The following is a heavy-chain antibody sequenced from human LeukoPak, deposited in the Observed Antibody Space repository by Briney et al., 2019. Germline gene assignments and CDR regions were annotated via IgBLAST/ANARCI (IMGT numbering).Heavy chain of an antibody. J-gene: IGHJ1*01. CDR2: INPSGGST. CDR3: ARDSAYYYDSSGYFQH. CDR1: GYTFTSYY. D-gene: IGHD3-22*01. V-gene: IGHV1-46*01. Sequence: ASVKVSCKASGYTFTSYYMHWVRQAPGQGLEWMGIINPSGGSTSYAQKFQGRVTMTRDTSTSTVYMELSSLRSEDTAVYYCARDSAYYYDSSGYFQHWGQGTLVTVSS.